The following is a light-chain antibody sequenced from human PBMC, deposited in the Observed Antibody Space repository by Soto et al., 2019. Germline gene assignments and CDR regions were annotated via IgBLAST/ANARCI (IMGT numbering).Light chain of an antibody. Sequence: QSALTQPPSASGSPGQSVTISCTGTSSDVGGYSYVSWYQQHPGKAPKLMIYEVTKRPSGVPDRFSASKSGNTASLTVSGLKAEDEVDYYCSSYAGSNNFVFGTGTKVTAL. V-gene: IGLV2-8*01. CDR1: SSDVGGYSY. CDR3: SSYAGSNNFV. CDR2: EVT. J-gene: IGLJ1*01.